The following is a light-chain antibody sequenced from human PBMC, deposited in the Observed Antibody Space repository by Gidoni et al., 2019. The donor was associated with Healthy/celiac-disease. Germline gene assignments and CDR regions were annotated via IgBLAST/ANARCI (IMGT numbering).Light chain of an antibody. CDR3: QQRSNWPRYT. V-gene: IGKV3-11*01. CDR1: QSVSIY. J-gene: IGKJ2*01. Sequence: EIVLTPSPATLSLSPGVRATLSCMASQSVSIYLAWYQQKPGQAPRLLIYDASNMATGIPARFSGSGSGTDFTLTISSLEPEDFAVYYCQQRSNWPRYTFGQGTKLEIK. CDR2: DAS.